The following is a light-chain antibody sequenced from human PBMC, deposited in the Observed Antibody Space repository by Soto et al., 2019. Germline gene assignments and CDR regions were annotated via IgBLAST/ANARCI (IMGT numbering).Light chain of an antibody. J-gene: IGKJ4*01. CDR3: QQYDSYPLS. CDR2: KTS. CDR1: QSISSW. Sequence: DIQMTQSPSTLSASVGDRVTITCRASQSISSWLAWYQQKPGKAPNLLIYKTSSLESGVPSRFSGSGSGTEVTLSVNNLQPDDFATYYCQQYDSYPLSFGGGTKVEIK. V-gene: IGKV1-5*03.